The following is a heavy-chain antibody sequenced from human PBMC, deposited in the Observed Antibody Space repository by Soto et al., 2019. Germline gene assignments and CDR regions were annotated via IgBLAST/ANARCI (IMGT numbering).Heavy chain of an antibody. D-gene: IGHD1-26*01. CDR3: ARVAGALLPFDY. Sequence: GGSLRLSCAASGFTFTKYAMTWVRQAPGKGLEWVSALASSGDKTYYADSVKGRFTISRDIAKSMVYLQLNSLGAEDTAIYYCARVAGALLPFDYWGQGILVTVSS. CDR1: GFTFTKYA. V-gene: IGHV3-23*01. J-gene: IGHJ4*02. CDR2: LASSGDKT.